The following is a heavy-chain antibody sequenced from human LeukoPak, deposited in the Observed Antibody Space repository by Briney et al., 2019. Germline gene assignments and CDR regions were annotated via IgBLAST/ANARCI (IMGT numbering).Heavy chain of an antibody. CDR2: ISAYNGNT. J-gene: IGHJ4*02. V-gene: IGHV1-18*01. D-gene: IGHD6-25*01. CDR1: GYTFTSYG. CDR3: ARVPLPGIAAVPFDY. Sequence: ASVKVSCKASGYTFTSYGISWVRQAPGQGLEWMGWISAYNGNTNYAQKLQGRVTMTTDTSTSTAYMELRSLRSDDTAVCYCARVPLPGIAAVPFDYWGQGTLVTVSS.